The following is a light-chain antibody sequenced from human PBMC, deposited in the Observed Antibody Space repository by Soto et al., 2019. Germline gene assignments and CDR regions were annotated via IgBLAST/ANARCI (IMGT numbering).Light chain of an antibody. J-gene: IGLJ2*01. Sequence: QSVLTQPASVSGSPGQPITISCTGSSTDVGGYNSVSWYQQHPGKVPKLVIYDVINRPSGISNRFSGSKSGNTASLTISGLQAEDEAHYYCSSYTSISASVIFGGGTKLTVL. V-gene: IGLV2-14*03. CDR3: SSYTSISASVI. CDR1: STDVGGYNS. CDR2: DVI.